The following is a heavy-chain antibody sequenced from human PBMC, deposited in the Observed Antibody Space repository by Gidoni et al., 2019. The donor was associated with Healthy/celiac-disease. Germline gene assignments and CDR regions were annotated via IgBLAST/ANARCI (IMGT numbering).Heavy chain of an antibody. Sequence: QVQLLQSGAEVKKPGSSVKVSCQASGGTFSSYAISWVRQAPGQGLEWMGGIIPIFGTANYAQKFQGRVTITADESTSTAYMELSSLRSEDTAVYYCASGPFKDGYSSSWYDYWGQGTLVTVSS. D-gene: IGHD6-13*01. V-gene: IGHV1-69*01. CDR2: IIPIFGTA. J-gene: IGHJ4*02. CDR1: GGTFSSYA. CDR3: ASGPFKDGYSSSWYDY.